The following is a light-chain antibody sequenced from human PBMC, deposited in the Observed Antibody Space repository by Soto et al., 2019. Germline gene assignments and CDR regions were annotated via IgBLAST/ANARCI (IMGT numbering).Light chain of an antibody. J-gene: IGKJ1*01. V-gene: IGKV3-20*01. CDR2: GAS. CDR3: QQYGSLSWT. Sequence: EIVLTHSPGTLSLSPCERAALSRSASQNVDSNYLAWYQQKPGQAPRIIIFGASGRTTGIPDRFSGSGSGTDFTLTISRLEPEDFAVYYCQQYGSLSWTFGQGTKVDNK. CDR1: QNVDSNY.